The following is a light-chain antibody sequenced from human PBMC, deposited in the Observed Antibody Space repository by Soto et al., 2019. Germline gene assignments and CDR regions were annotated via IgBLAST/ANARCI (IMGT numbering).Light chain of an antibody. CDR2: DVR. CDR3: CSYAGTSTYV. V-gene: IGLV2-11*01. Sequence: QSALTQPPSVSGSPGQSVTISCTGTTSDVGDYDYVSWYLQHPDTAPKLLISDVRRRHSGVPDRFSGSKSGNTASLTISGLQVDDEGDYYCCSYAGTSTYVFGTGTKLTVL. CDR1: TSDVGDYDY. J-gene: IGLJ1*01.